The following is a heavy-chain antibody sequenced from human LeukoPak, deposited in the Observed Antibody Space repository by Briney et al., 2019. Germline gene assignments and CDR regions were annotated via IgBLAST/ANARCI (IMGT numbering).Heavy chain of an antibody. CDR2: IDPSDSYT. V-gene: IGHV5-10-1*01. D-gene: IGHD1-26*01. J-gene: IGHJ4*02. Sequence: GESLKISCKGSGYRFTTYWISWVRQMPGKGLEWMGTIDPSDSYTNYSPSFQGHVTISADKSISTAYLQWSSLKASDTAMYYCARHLTYGSPDYWGQGTLVTVSS. CDR1: GYRFTTYW. CDR3: ARHLTYGSPDY.